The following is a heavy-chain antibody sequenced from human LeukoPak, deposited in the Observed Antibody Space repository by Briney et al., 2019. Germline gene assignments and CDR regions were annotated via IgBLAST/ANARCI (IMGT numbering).Heavy chain of an antibody. CDR2: IKQDGSEK. D-gene: IGHD4-17*01. CDR3: ARDLGGDSGY. V-gene: IGHV3-7*01. CDR1: GFTLSSYW. J-gene: IGHJ4*02. Sequence: GGSLRLSRAASGFTLSSYWMSWVRQAPGKGLEWVANIKQDGSEKYYVDSVKGRFTISRDNAKNSLYLQMNSLRAEDTAVYYCARDLGGDSGYWGQGTLVTVSS.